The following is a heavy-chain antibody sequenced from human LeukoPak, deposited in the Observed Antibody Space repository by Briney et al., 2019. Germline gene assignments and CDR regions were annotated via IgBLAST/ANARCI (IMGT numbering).Heavy chain of an antibody. J-gene: IGHJ6*02. CDR1: GGSTSSSSYY. CDR3: ASWAKPYYYYYYGMDV. Sequence: PSETLSLTCTVSGGSTSSSSYYWGWIRQPPGKGLEWIGSIYYSGSTYYNPSLKSRVTISVDTSKNQFSLKLSSVTAADTAVYYCASWAKPYYYYYYGMDVWGQGTTVTVSS. V-gene: IGHV4-39*07. D-gene: IGHD1-14*01. CDR2: IYYSGST.